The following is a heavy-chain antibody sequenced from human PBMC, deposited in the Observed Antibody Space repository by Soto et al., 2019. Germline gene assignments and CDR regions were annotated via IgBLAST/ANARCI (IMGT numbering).Heavy chain of an antibody. V-gene: IGHV3-11*01. D-gene: IGHD3-10*01. CDR3: AKEGSPPFFQH. CDR2: ISSSGSTI. CDR1: GFTFTDYY. Sequence: GGSLRLSCAASGFTFTDYYMSWIRQAPGKGLEWVSYISSSGSTIYYADSVKGRFTISRDNAKNSLYLQMNSLRAEDTAVYYCAKEGSPPFFQHWGQGTLVTVSS. J-gene: IGHJ4*02.